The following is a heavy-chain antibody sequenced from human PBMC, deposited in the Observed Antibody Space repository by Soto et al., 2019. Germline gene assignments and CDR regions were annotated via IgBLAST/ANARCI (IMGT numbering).Heavy chain of an antibody. CDR2: IYKSGST. CDR3: ARDQNGSPHFDY. J-gene: IGHJ4*02. D-gene: IGHD1-26*01. V-gene: IGHV4-59*01. CDR1: GGSISGYY. Sequence: QVQLQESGPGLVKPSETLSLTCSVSGGSISGYYWSWIRQPPGRGLEWIGYIYKSGSTNYNPSLKSRGTISVDTSKNLFSLKLSSVTAADTAVYYCARDQNGSPHFDYWGQGTLVTVSS.